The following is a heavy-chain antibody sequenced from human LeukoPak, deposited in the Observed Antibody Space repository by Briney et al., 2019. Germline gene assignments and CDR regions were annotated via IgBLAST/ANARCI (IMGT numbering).Heavy chain of an antibody. J-gene: IGHJ4*02. CDR1: GFNISDFW. Sequence: GGSLRLSCAASGFNISDFWMTWVRQAPGKGLEWVANIKEDGTEKHLVDSVKGRFTISRDNAKNSLFLQMNSLRAEDTAVYYCARRVPNEVITDYFDYWGPGTLVTVSS. V-gene: IGHV3-7*01. CDR3: ARRVPNEVITDYFDY. CDR2: IKEDGTEK. D-gene: IGHD3-16*01.